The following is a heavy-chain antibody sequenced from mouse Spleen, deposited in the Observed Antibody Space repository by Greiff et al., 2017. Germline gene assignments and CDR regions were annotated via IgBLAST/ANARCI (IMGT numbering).Heavy chain of an antibody. V-gene: IGHV14-3*02. J-gene: IGHJ2*01. CDR2: IDPANGNT. CDR1: GFNIKDTY. CDR3: ARLSNWDYFDY. Sequence: VQLQQSGAELVKPGASVKLSCTASGFNIKDTYMHWVKQRPEQGLEWIGRIDPANGNTKYDPKFQGKATITADTSSNTAYLQLSSLTSEDTAVYYCARLSNWDYFDYWGQGTTLAVSS. D-gene: IGHD4-1*01.